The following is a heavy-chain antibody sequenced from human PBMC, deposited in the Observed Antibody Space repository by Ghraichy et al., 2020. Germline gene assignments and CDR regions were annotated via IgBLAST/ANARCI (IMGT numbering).Heavy chain of an antibody. Sequence: SETLSLTCTVSGGSISSGDYYWSWIRQPPGKGLEWIGYIYYSGSTYYNPSLKSRVTISVDTSKNQFSLKLSSVTAADTAVYYCARGDDYGVYVPAFDIWGQGTMVTVSS. CDR3: ARGDDYGVYVPAFDI. J-gene: IGHJ3*02. CDR2: IYYSGST. CDR1: GGSISSGDYY. D-gene: IGHD4-17*01. V-gene: IGHV4-30-4*01.